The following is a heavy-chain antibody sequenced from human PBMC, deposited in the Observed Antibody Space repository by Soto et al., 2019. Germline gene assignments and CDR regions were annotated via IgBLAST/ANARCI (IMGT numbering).Heavy chain of an antibody. CDR1: GFTFSSYG. V-gene: IGHV3-33*01. D-gene: IGHD6-13*01. Sequence: QVQLVESGGGVVQPGRSLRLSCAASGFTFSSYGMHWVRQAPGKGLEWVAVIWYDGSNKYYADSVKGRFTISRDNSKNTLYLQMNSLRAEDTAVYYCARDNVAAAGTFIRANWFDPWGQGTLVTVSS. J-gene: IGHJ5*02. CDR3: ARDNVAAAGTFIRANWFDP. CDR2: IWYDGSNK.